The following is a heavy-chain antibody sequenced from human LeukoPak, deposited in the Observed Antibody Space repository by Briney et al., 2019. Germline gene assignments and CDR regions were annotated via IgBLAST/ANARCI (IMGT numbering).Heavy chain of an antibody. CDR3: ARDGDYGAYFDY. V-gene: IGHV3-21*01. J-gene: IGHJ4*02. CDR2: ISSSSSYI. D-gene: IGHD4-17*01. Sequence: PGGSLRLSCAASGFTFSSYSMNWVRQAPGKGLEWVSSISSSSSYIYYADSVKGRFTISRDNAKNSLYLQMNSLRAEDTAVCYCARDGDYGAYFDYWGQGTLVTVSS. CDR1: GFTFSSYS.